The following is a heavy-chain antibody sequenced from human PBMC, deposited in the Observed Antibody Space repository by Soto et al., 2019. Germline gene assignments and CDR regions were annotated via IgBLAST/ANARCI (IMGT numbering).Heavy chain of an antibody. D-gene: IGHD2-2*01. Sequence: QVQLVQSGAEVKKPGASVKVSCKASGYTFTSYGISWVRQAPGQGLEWMGWISAYNGNTNYAQKLQDRVTMTTDTSTSTAYMELRSLRSDDTAVYYCARDYLSPIVVVPAAMFFDYWGQGTLVTVSS. J-gene: IGHJ4*02. CDR1: GYTFTSYG. CDR3: ARDYLSPIVVVPAAMFFDY. CDR2: ISAYNGNT. V-gene: IGHV1-18*01.